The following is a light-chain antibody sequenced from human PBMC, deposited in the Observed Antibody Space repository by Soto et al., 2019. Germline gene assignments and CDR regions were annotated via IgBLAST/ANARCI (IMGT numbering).Light chain of an antibody. CDR3: AAWDDSLNGVV. J-gene: IGLJ2*01. Sequence: QSVLTQPPSASGPPGQRVTISCSGSSSNNGSNTVNWYQQIPGTAPKLLIYSNNQRPSGVPDRFSGSKSGTSASLAISGLQSEDEADYYCAAWDDSLNGVVFGGGTKLTVL. V-gene: IGLV1-44*01. CDR1: SSNNGSNT. CDR2: SNN.